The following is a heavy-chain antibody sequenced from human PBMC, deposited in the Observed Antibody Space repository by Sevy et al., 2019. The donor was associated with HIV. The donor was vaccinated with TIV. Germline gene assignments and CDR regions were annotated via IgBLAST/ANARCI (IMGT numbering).Heavy chain of an antibody. CDR1: GYTFTSYY. V-gene: IGHV1-46*03. CDR2: INPSGGST. D-gene: IGHD2-21*01. Sequence: ASVKVSCKASGYTFTSYYMHWVRQAPGQGLEWMGIINPSGGSTSYAQKFQGRVTMTRDTSTSTVYMELSSLRSEDTAVYYCARVPTSSGGDCFAFDIWGQGTMVTVSS. CDR3: ARVPTSSGGDCFAFDI. J-gene: IGHJ3*02.